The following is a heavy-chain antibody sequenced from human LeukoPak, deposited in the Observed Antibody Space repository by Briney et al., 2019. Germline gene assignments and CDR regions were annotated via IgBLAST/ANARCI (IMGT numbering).Heavy chain of an antibody. CDR2: INHSGST. D-gene: IGHD3-3*01. Sequence: SETLSLTCAVYGGSFSGYYWSWLRQPPGKGLEWIGEINHSGSTNYNPSLKSRVTISVDTSKNQFSLKLSSVTAADTAVYYCAREGGFYRPLDYSGQRTLVTVSS. CDR1: GGSFSGYY. CDR3: AREGGFYRPLDY. J-gene: IGHJ4*02. V-gene: IGHV4-34*01.